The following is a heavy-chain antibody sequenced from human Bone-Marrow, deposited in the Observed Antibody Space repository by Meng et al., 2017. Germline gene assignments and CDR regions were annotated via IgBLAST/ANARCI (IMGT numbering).Heavy chain of an antibody. CDR2: INTDASIT. V-gene: IGHV3-74*03. CDR1: GFTFSSYA. Sequence: GGSLRLSCAASGFTFSSYAMHWVRQTPGEGLVWVSRINTDASITTYADSVKGRFTISRDDAKNTVYLQMNSLRAEDTAVYYCARDADWVIFDHWGQGALVTVSS. D-gene: IGHD3-9*01. J-gene: IGHJ4*02. CDR3: ARDADWVIFDH.